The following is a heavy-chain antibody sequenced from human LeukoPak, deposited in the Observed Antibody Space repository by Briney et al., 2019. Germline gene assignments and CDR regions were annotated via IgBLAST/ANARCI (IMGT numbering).Heavy chain of an antibody. CDR1: GFTFSGYY. CDR3: ASPPSGSSPDGDY. J-gene: IGHJ4*02. D-gene: IGHD5-12*01. CDR2: ISSRGTIT. V-gene: IGHV3-11*01. Sequence: GGSLRLSCAASGFTFSGYYMTWIRQAPGKGLEWVSYISSRGTITYYADSVKGRFTISRDNAKNSLFLHMNSLRAEDTAVYYGASPPSGSSPDGDYWGQGTLVTVSS.